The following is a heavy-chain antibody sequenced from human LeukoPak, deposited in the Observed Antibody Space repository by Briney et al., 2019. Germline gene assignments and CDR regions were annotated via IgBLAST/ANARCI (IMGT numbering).Heavy chain of an antibody. CDR1: GGSISSYY. CDR3: ARDNGSSPLYYFDY. V-gene: IGHV4-59*01. D-gene: IGHD2-8*01. J-gene: IGHJ4*02. Sequence: SETLSLTCTVSGGSISSYYWSWIRQPPGKGLEWIGYIYYSGSTNYNPSLKSRVTISVDTSKNQFSLKLGSVTAADTAVYYCARDNGSSPLYYFDYWGQGTLVTVSS. CDR2: IYYSGST.